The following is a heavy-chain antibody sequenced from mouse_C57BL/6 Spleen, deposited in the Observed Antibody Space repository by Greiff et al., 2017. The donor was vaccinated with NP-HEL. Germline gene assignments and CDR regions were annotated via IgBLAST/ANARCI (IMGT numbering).Heavy chain of an antibody. CDR1: GYSFTSYY. CDR2: IYPGSGNT. V-gene: IGHV1-66*01. D-gene: IGHD1-1*01. Sequence: VQLQQSGPELVKPGASVKISCKASGYSFTSYYIHWVKQRPGQGLEWIGWIYPGSGNTKYNEKFKGKATLTADTSSSTAYMQLSSLTSEDSAVYYCARIKDYYGIYAMDYWGQGTSVTVSS. J-gene: IGHJ4*01. CDR3: ARIKDYYGIYAMDY.